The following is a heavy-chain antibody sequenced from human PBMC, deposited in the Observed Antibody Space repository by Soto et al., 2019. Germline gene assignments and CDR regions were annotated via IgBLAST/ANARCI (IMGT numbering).Heavy chain of an antibody. CDR1: GGTFSSYT. D-gene: IGHD2-15*01. V-gene: IGHV1-69*02. Sequence: QVQLVQSGAEVKKPGSSVKVSCKASGGTFSSYTISWVRQAPGQGLEWMGRIIPILGIANYAQKFQCRVTITADKSTSTAYMELSSLRSEDTAVYYCVIVVVVAATPYYFDYWGQGTLVTVSS. CDR2: IIPILGIA. J-gene: IGHJ4*02. CDR3: VIVVVVAATPYYFDY.